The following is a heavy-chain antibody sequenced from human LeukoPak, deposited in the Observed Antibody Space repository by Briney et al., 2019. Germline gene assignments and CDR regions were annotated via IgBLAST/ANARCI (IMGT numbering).Heavy chain of an antibody. V-gene: IGHV3-73*01. Sequence: GGSLRLSCAASGFAFSDSAMHWVRQASGKGLEWVGRIRSKANGYATAYSVSLKGRFTISRDDSKNTAYLQMNSLKTEGTALYYCTNSYSDFWIDSWGQGTLVTVSS. CDR3: TNSYSDFWIDS. J-gene: IGHJ4*02. D-gene: IGHD3-3*01. CDR1: GFAFSDSA. CDR2: IRSKANGYAT.